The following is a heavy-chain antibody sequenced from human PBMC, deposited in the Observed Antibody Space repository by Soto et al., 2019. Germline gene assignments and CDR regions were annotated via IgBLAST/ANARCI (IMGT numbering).Heavy chain of an antibody. CDR3: AAYRDYSSSGFAF. CDR1: GGSISSGGYS. Sequence: PSETLSLTCAVSGGSISSGGYSWSWNRQPPGKGLEWIGYIYHSGRTYYNPSLKSRVTISVDRSKNQFSLKLSSVTAADTAVYYCAAYRDYSSSGFAFWGQGTLVTVSS. J-gene: IGHJ4*02. D-gene: IGHD6-19*01. CDR2: IYHSGRT. V-gene: IGHV4-30-2*01.